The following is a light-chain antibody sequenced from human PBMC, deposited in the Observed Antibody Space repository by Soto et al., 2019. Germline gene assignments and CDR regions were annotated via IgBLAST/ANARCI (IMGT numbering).Light chain of an antibody. V-gene: IGKV3-20*01. CDR1: QTISSNY. Sequence: EFVLTQSPGTLSVSPGERATLSCRASQTISSNYLAWYQQKPGQAPSLLIYGTSNRATGIPDRFSGSGSGTDFTLTISRLEPEDSAFYYCQQYVSWTFGQGTKVEIK. J-gene: IGKJ1*01. CDR3: QQYVSWT. CDR2: GTS.